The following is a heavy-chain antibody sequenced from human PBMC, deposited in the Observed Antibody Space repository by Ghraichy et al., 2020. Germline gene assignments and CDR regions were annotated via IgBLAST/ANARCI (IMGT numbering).Heavy chain of an antibody. CDR1: GFTFSNAW. J-gene: IGHJ4*02. CDR2: IKSKTDGGTT. Sequence: LSLTCAASGFTFSNAWMSWVRQAPGKGLEWVGRIKSKTDGGTTDYAAPVKGRFTISRDDSKNTLYLQMNSLKTEDTAVYYCTTPVGATHRFVYWGQGTLVTVSS. CDR3: TTPVGATHRFVY. V-gene: IGHV3-15*01. D-gene: IGHD1-26*01.